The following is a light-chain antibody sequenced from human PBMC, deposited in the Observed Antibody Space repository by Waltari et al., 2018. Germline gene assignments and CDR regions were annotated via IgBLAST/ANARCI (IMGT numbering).Light chain of an antibody. CDR3: QKYGTLPAT. CDR2: DAS. V-gene: IGKV3-20*01. J-gene: IGKJ1*01. CDR1: QRVSRT. Sequence: IVLTQSPGTLSLSPGERATLACRASQRVSRTLAWYQQKPGQAPRLLIYDASSRATGIPDRFSGSGSGTDFSLTISRLEPEDFAVYYCQKYGTLPATFGQGTKVEIK.